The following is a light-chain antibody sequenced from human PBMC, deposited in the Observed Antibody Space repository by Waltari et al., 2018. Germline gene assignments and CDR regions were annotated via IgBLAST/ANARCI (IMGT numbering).Light chain of an antibody. CDR1: QTINTW. Sequence: DIQMTPSPSTLSASVGDRVSITCRASQTINTWLAWFQQTPGKAPKLLIYKASSLESGVPSRFSGSGSETEFTLTISSLQPDDFATYYCQQYYAYSWTFGQGTKVEIK. CDR3: QQYYAYSWT. CDR2: KAS. J-gene: IGKJ1*01. V-gene: IGKV1-5*03.